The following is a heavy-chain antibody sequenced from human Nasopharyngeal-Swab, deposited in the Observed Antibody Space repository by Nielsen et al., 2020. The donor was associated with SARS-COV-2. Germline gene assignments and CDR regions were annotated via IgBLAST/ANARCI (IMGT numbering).Heavy chain of an antibody. CDR2: IDPSDSYT. CDR1: GYSFTSYL. Sequence: KVSCKGSGYSFTSYLISWVRQMPGKGLEWMGRIDPSDSYTNYSPSFQGHVTISADKSISTAYLQWSSLKASDTAMYYCARRQTTVVTLDAFDIWGQGTMVTVSS. V-gene: IGHV5-10-1*01. J-gene: IGHJ3*02. CDR3: ARRQTTVVTLDAFDI. D-gene: IGHD4-23*01.